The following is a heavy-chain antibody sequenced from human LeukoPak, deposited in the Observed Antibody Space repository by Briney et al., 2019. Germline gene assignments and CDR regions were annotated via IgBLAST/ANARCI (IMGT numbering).Heavy chain of an antibody. CDR2: INPNSGGT. Sequence: ASVKVSCKASGYTFTGYYMHWVRQAPGQGLEWMGRINPNSGGTNYAQKFQGRVTMTRETSISTAYMELSRLRSDDTAVYYCARAPGERSGLDYWFDPWGQGTLVTVSS. CDR1: GYTFTGYY. J-gene: IGHJ5*02. CDR3: ARAPGERSGLDYWFDP. V-gene: IGHV1-2*06. D-gene: IGHD6-19*01.